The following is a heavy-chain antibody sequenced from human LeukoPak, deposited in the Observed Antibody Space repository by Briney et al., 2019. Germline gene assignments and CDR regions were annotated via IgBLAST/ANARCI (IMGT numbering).Heavy chain of an antibody. V-gene: IGHV3-48*01. Sequence: GGSLRLSCAASRFTFSTYSINWVRQAPGKGLEWVSYISSSSSTIYYADSVKGRFTISRDNAKNSLYLQMNSLRAEDTAVYYCARDNSLDYYDSSGYPFDYWGQGTLVTVSS. J-gene: IGHJ4*02. CDR2: ISSSSSTI. CDR3: ARDNSLDYYDSSGYPFDY. CDR1: RFTFSTYS. D-gene: IGHD3-22*01.